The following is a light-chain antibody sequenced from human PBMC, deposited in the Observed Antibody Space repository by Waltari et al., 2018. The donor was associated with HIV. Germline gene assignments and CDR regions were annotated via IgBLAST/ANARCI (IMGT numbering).Light chain of an antibody. Sequence: QSALTQPRSVSGSPGQSVTISCSGTSSDVGGYNYVSWYQQHPGKAPKLMIYDVTERPSGAPDRFAGSKPGNTASLTISGLQADDEADYYCCSYAGRYTWVFGGGTELTVL. CDR3: CSYAGRYTWV. V-gene: IGLV2-11*01. CDR2: DVT. J-gene: IGLJ3*02. CDR1: SSDVGGYNY.